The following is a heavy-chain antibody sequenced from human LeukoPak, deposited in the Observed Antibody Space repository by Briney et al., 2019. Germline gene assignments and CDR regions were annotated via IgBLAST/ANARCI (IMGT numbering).Heavy chain of an antibody. Sequence: SVKVSCKASGGTFSSYAISWVRQAPGQGLEWVGRIIPILGIANYAQKFQGRVTITADKSTSTAYMELSSLRSEDTAVYYCARDPIFGVVIKTDYYYYGMDVWGQGTTVTVS. CDR3: ARDPIFGVVIKTDYYYYGMDV. D-gene: IGHD3-3*01. J-gene: IGHJ6*02. CDR2: IIPILGIA. CDR1: GGTFSSYA. V-gene: IGHV1-69*04.